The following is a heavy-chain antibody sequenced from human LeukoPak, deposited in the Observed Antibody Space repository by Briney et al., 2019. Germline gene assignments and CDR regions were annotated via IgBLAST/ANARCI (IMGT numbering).Heavy chain of an antibody. D-gene: IGHD2-21*02. CDR3: VRDKEVVTGIGWFDP. CDR2: IDSDGKST. J-gene: IGHJ5*02. Sequence: GGSLRLSCAASGFTFSNYWMHWVRQAPGKGLVWVSRIDSDGKSTNYADSVKGRFTISRGNAKNTLYLQMNSLRVEDTAVYYCVRDKEVVTGIGWFDPWGQGTLVTVSS. CDR1: GFTFSNYW. V-gene: IGHV3-74*01.